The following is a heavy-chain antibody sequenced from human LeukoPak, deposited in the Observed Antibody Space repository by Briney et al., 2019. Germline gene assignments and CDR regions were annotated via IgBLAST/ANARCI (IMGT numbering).Heavy chain of an antibody. Sequence: KPSETLSLTCAVYGGSFSGYYWGWIRQPPGKGLEWIGSIYHSGSTYYNPSLKSRVTISVDTSKNQFSLKLSSVTAADTAVYYCARQAYYYDSSGYYLFDPWGQGTLVTVSS. CDR1: GGSFSGYY. D-gene: IGHD3-22*01. V-gene: IGHV4-34*01. J-gene: IGHJ5*02. CDR2: IYHSGST. CDR3: ARQAYYYDSSGYYLFDP.